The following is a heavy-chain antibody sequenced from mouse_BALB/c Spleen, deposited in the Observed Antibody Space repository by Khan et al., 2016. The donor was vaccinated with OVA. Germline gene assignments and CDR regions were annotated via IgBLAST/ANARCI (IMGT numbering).Heavy chain of an antibody. CDR1: GYSITSDYA. CDR3: ARRYYYGQWYFDV. V-gene: IGHV3-2*02. D-gene: IGHD1-1*01. CDR2: ISYSGST. J-gene: IGHJ1*01. Sequence: EVQLQESGPGLVKPSQSLSLTCTVTGYSITSDYAWNWIRQFPGNKLEWMAYISYSGSTRSNPSLNSRISITRYTSKNQFFLQLNSVTTEDTATYYCARRYYYGQWYFDVWGAGTTVTVSS.